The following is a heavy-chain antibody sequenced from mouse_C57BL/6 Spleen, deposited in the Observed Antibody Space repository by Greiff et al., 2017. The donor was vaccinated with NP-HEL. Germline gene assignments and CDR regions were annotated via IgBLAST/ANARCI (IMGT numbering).Heavy chain of an antibody. Sequence: QVQLQQSGAELVRPGTSVKVSCKASGYAFTNYLIEWVKQRPGQGLEWIGVINPGSGGTNYNEKFKGKATLTADKSSSTAYMQRSSLTSEDSAVYFCARGRITTVVAPGYFDYWGKGTTLTVSS. V-gene: IGHV1-54*01. D-gene: IGHD1-1*01. J-gene: IGHJ2*01. CDR3: ARGRITTVVAPGYFDY. CDR2: INPGSGGT. CDR1: GYAFTNYL.